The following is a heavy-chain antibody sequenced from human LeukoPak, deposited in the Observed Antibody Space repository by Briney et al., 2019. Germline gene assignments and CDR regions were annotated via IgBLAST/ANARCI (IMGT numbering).Heavy chain of an antibody. CDR2: ISGTGGST. Sequence: GGSLRLSCAASGFTVSSNYISWVRQAPGKGLVWVSAISGTGGSTYYADSVKGRFTISRDNSNSTLYLQMNSLRAEDTAVYYCAKRGGSLIGYFDYWGQGTLVTVSS. J-gene: IGHJ4*02. CDR3: AKRGGSLIGYFDY. D-gene: IGHD3-10*01. CDR1: GFTVSSNY. V-gene: IGHV3-23*01.